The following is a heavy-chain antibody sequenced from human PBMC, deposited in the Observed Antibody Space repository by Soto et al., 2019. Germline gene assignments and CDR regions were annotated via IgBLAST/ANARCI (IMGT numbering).Heavy chain of an antibody. Sequence: EVQLVESGGGLVQPGGSLRLSCAASGFTFSSYDMHWVRQPPGKGLEWVSAIGPAGDTYYPGSVQGRFTISRDNAKNTLYLQINSLRAEDTAVYYCARGALRAYYLDYWGQGALVTVSS. CDR2: IGPAGDT. CDR3: ARGALRAYYLDY. D-gene: IGHD3-10*01. CDR1: GFTFSSYD. J-gene: IGHJ4*02. V-gene: IGHV3-13*01.